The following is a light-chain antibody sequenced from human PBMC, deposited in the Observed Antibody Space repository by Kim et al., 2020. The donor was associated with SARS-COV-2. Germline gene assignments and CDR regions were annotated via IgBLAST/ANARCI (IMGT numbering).Light chain of an antibody. CDR3: NSRGSNDNVL. J-gene: IGLJ2*01. CDR2: GKS. CDR1: SLRSYY. V-gene: IGLV3-19*01. Sequence: SSELTQDPAVSVALGQTVRITCQGDSLRSYYATWYQQKPGQAPIVVIYGKSNRPSGIPDRFSGSSSGDTASLTITGTQAGDEADYYCNSRGSNDNVLFGG.